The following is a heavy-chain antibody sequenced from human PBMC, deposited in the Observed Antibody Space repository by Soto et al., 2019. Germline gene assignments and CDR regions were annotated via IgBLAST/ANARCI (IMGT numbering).Heavy chain of an antibody. Sequence: PSETLSLTCSVSGGSVSSGVYYWSWIRQPPGKGLELIGYISNSGSTNYNPSLTSRVAISLDRSRNQFSLKLTSVTAADTAVYYCARLRITNFGVVTVHYFDYWGRGTLVTVPS. CDR3: ARLRITNFGVVTVHYFDY. V-gene: IGHV4-61*08. CDR1: GGSVSSGVYY. CDR2: ISNSGST. J-gene: IGHJ4*01. D-gene: IGHD3-3*01.